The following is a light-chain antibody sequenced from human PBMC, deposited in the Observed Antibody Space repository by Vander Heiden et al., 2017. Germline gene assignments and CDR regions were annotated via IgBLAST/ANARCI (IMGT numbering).Light chain of an antibody. V-gene: IGKV2-28*01. Sequence: DIVMTQSPLSLPVSPGEPASISCRASQSLLHSNGYTYWDWQLQKQGQSHKLLLYLGSNRAAGVPDRFRGSASGTDFTLKISRVAAEDVGVYYCMQALQTPWTFGPGTKVEIK. CDR3: MQALQTPWT. J-gene: IGKJ1*01. CDR1: QSLLHSNGYTY. CDR2: LGS.